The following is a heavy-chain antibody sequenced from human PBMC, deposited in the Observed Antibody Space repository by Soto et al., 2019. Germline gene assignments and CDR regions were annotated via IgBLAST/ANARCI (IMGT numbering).Heavy chain of an antibody. D-gene: IGHD6-19*01. CDR2: IYYSGST. CDR3: ARDVRIGAGYYYYGMDV. J-gene: IGHJ6*02. Sequence: SSETLSLTCTVSGGSVSSGSYYWSWIRQPPGNGLEWIGYIYYSGSTNYNPSLKSRVTISVDTSKNQFSLKLSSVTAADTAVYYCARDVRIGAGYYYYGMDVWGQGTTVTVSS. CDR1: GGSVSSGSYY. V-gene: IGHV4-61*01.